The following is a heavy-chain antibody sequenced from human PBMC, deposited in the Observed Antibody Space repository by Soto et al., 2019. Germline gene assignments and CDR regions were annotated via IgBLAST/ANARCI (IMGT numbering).Heavy chain of an antibody. CDR3: ARETYDILTGYYIDY. CDR1: GGSISSGGYY. V-gene: IGHV4-31*03. CDR2: IYYSGSA. Sequence: PSETLSLTCTVSGGSISSGGYYWSWIRQHPGKGLEWIGYIYYSGSAYYNPSLKSRVTISVDTSKNQFSLKLSSVTAADTAVYYCARETYDILTGYYIDYWGQGTLVTVSS. J-gene: IGHJ4*02. D-gene: IGHD3-9*01.